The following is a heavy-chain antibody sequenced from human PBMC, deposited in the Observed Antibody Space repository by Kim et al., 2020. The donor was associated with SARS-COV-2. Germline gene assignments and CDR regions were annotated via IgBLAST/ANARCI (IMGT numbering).Heavy chain of an antibody. CDR3: ARAGYSSGWSYWYFDL. D-gene: IGHD6-19*01. J-gene: IGHJ2*01. V-gene: IGHV1-69*01. Sequence: KFQGRVTITADESTSTAYMELSSLRSEDTAVYYCARAGYSSGWSYWYFDLWGRGTLVTVSS.